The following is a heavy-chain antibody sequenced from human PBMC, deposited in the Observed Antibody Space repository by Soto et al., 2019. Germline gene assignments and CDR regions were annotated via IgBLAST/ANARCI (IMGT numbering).Heavy chain of an antibody. CDR1: GGTFSSYA. V-gene: IGHV1-69*13. J-gene: IGHJ4*02. CDR2: IIPIFGTA. Sequence: ASVKVSCKASGGTFSSYAISWVRQAPGQGLEWMGGIIPIFGTANYAQKFQGRVTITADESTSTAYMELSSLRSEDTAVYYCARKVGLGYCISTSCYVFDYWGQGTLVTVSS. D-gene: IGHD2-2*01. CDR3: ARKVGLGYCISTSCYVFDY.